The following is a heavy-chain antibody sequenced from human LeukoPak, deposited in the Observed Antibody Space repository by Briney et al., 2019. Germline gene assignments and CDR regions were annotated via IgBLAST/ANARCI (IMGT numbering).Heavy chain of an antibody. V-gene: IGHV1-18*01. J-gene: IGHJ5*02. CDR2: ISAYNGNT. CDR3: ARDPLYYYDSSGYYSDNNWFDP. Sequence: ASVKVSCKASGYTFTSYGISWVRQAPGQGLVWMGWISAYNGNTNYAQKFQGRVTMTTDTSTSTAYMELRSLRSDDTAVYYCARDPLYYYDSSGYYSDNNWFDPWGQGTLVTVSS. CDR1: GYTFTSYG. D-gene: IGHD3-22*01.